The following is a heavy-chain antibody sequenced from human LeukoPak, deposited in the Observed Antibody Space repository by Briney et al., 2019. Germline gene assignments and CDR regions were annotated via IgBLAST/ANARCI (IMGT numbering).Heavy chain of an antibody. Sequence: GGSLRLSCAAFGXTFSGSEMHWVRQASGKGREWVGRIRNKANRYATSYAASVKDRFTMSRDDSKKTAFLQMNSLKTEDTAVYYCANSVSMNAIFDYWGQGTLVTVSS. CDR1: GXTFSGSE. J-gene: IGHJ4*02. CDR2: IRNKANRYAT. D-gene: IGHD5/OR15-5a*01. V-gene: IGHV3-73*01. CDR3: ANSVSMNAIFDY.